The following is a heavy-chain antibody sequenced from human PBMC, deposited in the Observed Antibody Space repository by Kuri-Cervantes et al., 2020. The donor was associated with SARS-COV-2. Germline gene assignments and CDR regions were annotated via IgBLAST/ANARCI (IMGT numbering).Heavy chain of an antibody. CDR3: ARRFNDYGGNSGWFDP. CDR2: IDPSDSYT. V-gene: IGHV5-10-1*01. J-gene: IGHJ5*02. Sequence: GGSLRLSCKGSGYSFTSYWIGRVRQMPGKGLEWMGRIDPSDSYTNYSPSFQGHVTISADKSSSTAYLQWISLKASDTAMYYCARRFNDYGGNSGWFDPCGQGTLVTVSS. D-gene: IGHD4-23*01. CDR1: GYSFTSYW.